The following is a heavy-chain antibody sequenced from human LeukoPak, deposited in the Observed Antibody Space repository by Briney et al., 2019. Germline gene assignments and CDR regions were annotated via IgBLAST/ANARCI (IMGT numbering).Heavy chain of an antibody. CDR3: ARRGSYYGDSMDY. J-gene: IGHJ4*02. D-gene: IGHD1-26*01. V-gene: IGHV3-64*01. CDR1: GFTFSSYA. Sequence: GGSLRLSCAASGFTFSSYAMHWVRQAPGKGLEYVSAISSNGGSTYYTNSVKGRFTISRDNSKNTLYLQMGSLRAEDMAVYYCARRGSYYGDSMDYWGQGTLVTVSS. CDR2: ISSNGGST.